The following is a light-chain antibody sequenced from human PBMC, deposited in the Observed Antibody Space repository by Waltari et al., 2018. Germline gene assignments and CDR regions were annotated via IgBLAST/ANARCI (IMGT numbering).Light chain of an antibody. Sequence: QSALTQPASVSGSPGQSITICCSGPDSDVGAYDFVSWYQQHPGKAPHLIIYEVSNRPSGISNRFSASKSVNTASLTISGLQAEDEADYYCSSYTTSSAPGVFGTGTRVTVL. CDR2: EVS. CDR3: SSYTTSSAPGV. CDR1: DSDVGAYDF. V-gene: IGLV2-14*01. J-gene: IGLJ1*01.